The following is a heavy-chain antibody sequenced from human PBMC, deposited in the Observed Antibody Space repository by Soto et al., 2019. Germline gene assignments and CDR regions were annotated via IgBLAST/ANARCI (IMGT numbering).Heavy chain of an antibody. CDR3: ATTTGDRYYYGMDV. CDR1: GYTYTSCT. Sequence: GASVKVSCKASGYTYTSCTMHWVRQAPGQRLEWMGWINAGNGNTKHSQKFQGRVTITRDTSANTAYMELSSLRSEDTAVHFCATTTGDRYYYGMDVWGQGTTVTVSS. CDR2: INAGNGNT. J-gene: IGHJ6*02. V-gene: IGHV1-3*01. D-gene: IGHD7-27*01.